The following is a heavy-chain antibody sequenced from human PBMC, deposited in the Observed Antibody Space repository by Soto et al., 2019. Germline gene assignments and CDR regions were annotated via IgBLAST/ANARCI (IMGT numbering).Heavy chain of an antibody. Sequence: SETLSLTCAVYGGSFSGYYWSWIRQPPGKGLEWIGKINHSGSTNYNPSLKSRVTISVDTSKNQFSLKLSSVTAADTAVYYCAREPQVAARHNWFDPWGQGTLVTVSS. J-gene: IGHJ5*02. V-gene: IGHV4-34*01. D-gene: IGHD2-15*01. CDR2: INHSGST. CDR1: GGSFSGYY. CDR3: AREPQVAARHNWFDP.